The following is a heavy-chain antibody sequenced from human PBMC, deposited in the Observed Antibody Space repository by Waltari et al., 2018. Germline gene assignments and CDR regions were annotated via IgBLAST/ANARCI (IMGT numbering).Heavy chain of an antibody. J-gene: IGHJ4*02. CDR1: GGSISSYY. D-gene: IGHD3-10*01. V-gene: IGHV4-59*01. CDR3: ARGRGGMVRGVTNDY. CDR2: IYYSGST. Sequence: QVQLQESGPGLVKPSETLSLTCTVSGGSISSYYWSWIRQPPGKGLEWIGYIYYSGSTNYNPSLKSRVTISVDTSKNQFSLKLSSVTAADTAVYYCARGRGGMVRGVTNDYWGQGTLVTVSS.